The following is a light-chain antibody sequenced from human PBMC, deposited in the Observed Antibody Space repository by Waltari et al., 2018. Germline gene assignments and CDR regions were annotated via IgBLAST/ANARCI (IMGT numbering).Light chain of an antibody. Sequence: EVVMTQSPLSLPVTLGQPASISCRPSQILGYADGNTYLNWFHQRPGQSPRRLIYRVSVRDSGVPDRFSGSGSGTDFTLMISRVEAEDVGVYYCMQGTHWPYTFGQGTKLEIK. CDR3: MQGTHWPYT. J-gene: IGKJ2*01. V-gene: IGKV2-30*01. CDR2: RVS. CDR1: QILGYADGNTY.